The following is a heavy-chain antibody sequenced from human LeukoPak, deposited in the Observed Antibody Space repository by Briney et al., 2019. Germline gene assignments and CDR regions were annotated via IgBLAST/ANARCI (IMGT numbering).Heavy chain of an antibody. J-gene: IGHJ4*02. CDR1: GFTFDDYA. Sequence: GGSLRLSCAASGFTFDDYAMHWVRQAPGKGLEWVSGISWNSGSIGYADSVKGRFTISRDNAKNSLYLQMNSLRAEDTALYYCAKDLSRWLQFLGPDYWGQGILVTVSS. V-gene: IGHV3-9*01. D-gene: IGHD5-12*01. CDR3: AKDLSRWLQFLGPDY. CDR2: ISWNSGSI.